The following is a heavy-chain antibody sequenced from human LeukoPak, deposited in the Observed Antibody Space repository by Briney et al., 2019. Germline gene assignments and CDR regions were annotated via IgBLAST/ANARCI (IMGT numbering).Heavy chain of an antibody. CDR3: AKDTGHAAAAACFQH. CDR1: GGSISSYY. D-gene: IGHD6-13*01. V-gene: IGHV3-9*01. CDR2: ISWNSGSI. J-gene: IGHJ1*01. Sequence: LTCTVSGGSISSYYWSWIRQPPGKGLEWVSGISWNSGSIGYADSVKGRFTISRDNAKNSLYLQMNSLRAEDTALYYCAKDTGHAAAAACFQHWGQGTLVTVSS.